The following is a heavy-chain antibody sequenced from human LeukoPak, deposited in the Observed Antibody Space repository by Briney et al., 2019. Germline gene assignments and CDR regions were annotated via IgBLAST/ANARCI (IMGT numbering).Heavy chain of an antibody. CDR3: ARLDYSRVYVY. Sequence: GGSLTLSCAASGFTFGNYWMSWVRQAPGKGLEWVANIHKDGSETYFVDSVKGRFTMSRDNAENSLSLQMSSLKAKDTAIYYCARLDYSRVYVYWGQGTLVTVSS. D-gene: IGHD4-11*01. V-gene: IGHV3-7*01. CDR1: GFTFGNYW. CDR2: IHKDGSET. J-gene: IGHJ4*02.